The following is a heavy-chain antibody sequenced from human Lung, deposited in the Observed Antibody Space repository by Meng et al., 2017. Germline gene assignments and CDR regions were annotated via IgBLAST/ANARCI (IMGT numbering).Heavy chain of an antibody. V-gene: IGHV3-15*01. Sequence: EVQLVVFGGGLVKPGGSLRLSCEGSGFTFSNAYMTWVRQVPGKRLEWVGRIKSKPDGETIDYAAPVKGRFTISRDDSKNTVYLQMNSLKTEDTAVYYCSGHIDYWGQGTLVTVSS. D-gene: IGHD5-12*01. CDR3: SGHIDY. J-gene: IGHJ4*02. CDR1: GFTFSNAY. CDR2: IKSKPDGETI.